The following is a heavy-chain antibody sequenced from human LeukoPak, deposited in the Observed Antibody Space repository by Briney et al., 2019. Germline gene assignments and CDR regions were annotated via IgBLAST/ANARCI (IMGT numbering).Heavy chain of an antibody. Sequence: PSETLSLTCTVSGGSISSYYWSWVRQPPGKGLEWIGYIYYSGSTNYNPSLKSRVTISVDTSKNQFSLKLSSVTAADTAVYYCARAVGSSESNYFDPWGQGTLATVSS. J-gene: IGHJ5*02. CDR1: GGSISSYY. CDR2: IYYSGST. CDR3: ARAVGSSESNYFDP. V-gene: IGHV4-59*01. D-gene: IGHD1-7*01.